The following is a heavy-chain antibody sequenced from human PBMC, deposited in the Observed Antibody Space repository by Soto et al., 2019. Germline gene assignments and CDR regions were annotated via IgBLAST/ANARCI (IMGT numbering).Heavy chain of an antibody. CDR3: TRAYYHDSSSYYLDY. V-gene: IGHV1-3*01. J-gene: IGHJ4*02. CDR2: INAGNGNT. D-gene: IGHD3-22*01. Sequence: GASVKVSCKASGYTFTSYAIHWVRQAPGQRLEWMGWINAGNGNTKYSQKFQGRVTITRDTSASTAYMELSSLRSEDTAVYYCTRAYYHDSSSYYLDYWGQGTLVTVSS. CDR1: GYTFTSYA.